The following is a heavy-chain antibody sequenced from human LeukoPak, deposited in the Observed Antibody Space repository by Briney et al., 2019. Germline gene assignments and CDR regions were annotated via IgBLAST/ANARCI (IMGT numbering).Heavy chain of an antibody. CDR1: GGSISSSTYY. CDR3: ARGTVDTHFDF. Sequence: PSETLSLTCSVSGGSISSSTYYWSWIRQPPGKGLEWIGYIYYSGSTNYNPSLKSRVTISVDTSKNQFSLKLSSVTAADTAVYYCARGTVDTHFDFWGQGTLVTVSS. V-gene: IGHV4-61*01. CDR2: IYYSGST. J-gene: IGHJ4*02. D-gene: IGHD4-11*01.